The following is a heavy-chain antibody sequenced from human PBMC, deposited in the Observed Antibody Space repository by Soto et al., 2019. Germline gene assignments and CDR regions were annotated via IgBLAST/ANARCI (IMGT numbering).Heavy chain of an antibody. CDR2: VNWNGANI. V-gene: IGHV3-9*01. Sequence: EVQLVESGGGLVQPGRSLRLSCVASGLTFDDYAMHWVRHAPGKGLEWVSGVNWNGANIGYADSVKGRFTISRDSAKNSLYLQMDSLRLEDTAVYYYVKDTCIYAAFHIWGQGTMVTVSS. CDR3: VKDTCIYAAFHI. CDR1: GLTFDDYA. J-gene: IGHJ3*02. D-gene: IGHD5-12*01.